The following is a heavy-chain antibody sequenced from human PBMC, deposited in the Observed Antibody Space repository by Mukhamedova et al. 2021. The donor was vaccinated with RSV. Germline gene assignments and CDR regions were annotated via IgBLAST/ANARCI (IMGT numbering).Heavy chain of an antibody. CDR3: ARNRLGYSSAGGFDY. D-gene: IGHD6-25*01. CDR2: ISSSSSYI. Sequence: GKVLEWVSYISSSSSYIYNADSVKGRFTISRDNAKNSLYLQMSSLRAEDTAVYYCARNRLGYSSAGGFDYWGQGTLVTVSS. J-gene: IGHJ4*02. V-gene: IGHV3-21*01.